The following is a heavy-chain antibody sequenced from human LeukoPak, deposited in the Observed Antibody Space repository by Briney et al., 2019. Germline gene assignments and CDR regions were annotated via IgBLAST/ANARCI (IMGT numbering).Heavy chain of an antibody. Sequence: ASVKVSCKASGYTSTSHGISWVRPAPGQGLEWMGWISAYNGNTNYAQKLQGRVTMTTDTSTSTAYMELRSLRSDDTAVYYCARDKVGATRWFDPWGQGTLVTVSS. V-gene: IGHV1-18*01. CDR2: ISAYNGNT. CDR3: ARDKVGATRWFDP. J-gene: IGHJ5*02. D-gene: IGHD1-26*01. CDR1: GYTSTSHG.